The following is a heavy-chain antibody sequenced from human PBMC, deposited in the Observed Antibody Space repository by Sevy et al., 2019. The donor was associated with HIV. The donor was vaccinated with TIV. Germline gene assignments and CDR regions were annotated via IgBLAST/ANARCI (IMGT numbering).Heavy chain of an antibody. D-gene: IGHD3-22*01. CDR3: ATTKDYYDSSGYPFDY. V-gene: IGHV1-24*01. Sequence: ASVKVSCKVSGYTLAKFSIHWVRQAPGKGLEWMTSFDPEDGDPEDGKKIYGKKFLGRVTMTEDTSTDTAYMELSSLRSDDTAVYYCATTKDYYDSSGYPFDYWGQGTLVTVSS. CDR2: FDPEDGDPEDGKK. J-gene: IGHJ4*02. CDR1: GYTLAKFS.